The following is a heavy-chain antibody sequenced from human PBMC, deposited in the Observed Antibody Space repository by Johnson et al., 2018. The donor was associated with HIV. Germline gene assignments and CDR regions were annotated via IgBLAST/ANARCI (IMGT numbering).Heavy chain of an antibody. CDR1: GFTFSSYG. D-gene: IGHD1-26*01. J-gene: IGHJ3*02. Sequence: QVQLVESGGGVVQPGGSLRLSCAASGFTFSSYGMHWVRQAPGKGLEWVAFIRYDGSNKYYADSVKGRFTVSRDNSQNTLYLQMNSLRAGDTAVYYCARVWEGAFDIWGQGTMVTVSS. V-gene: IGHV3-30*02. CDR2: IRYDGSNK. CDR3: ARVWEGAFDI.